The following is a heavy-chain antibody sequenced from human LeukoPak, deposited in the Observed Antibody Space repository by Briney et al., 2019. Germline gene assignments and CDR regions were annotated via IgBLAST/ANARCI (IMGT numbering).Heavy chain of an antibody. Sequence: GGSLRLSCAASGFTFSNYGMHWVRQAPGKGLEWVSSISGGADSTFYADSVKGRFTISRDNSKNTLYLQMNSLRIEDTALYYCARRAVTVTTSWGAFDIWGQGTMVTVSS. CDR2: ISGGADST. D-gene: IGHD4-17*01. CDR1: GFTFSNYG. J-gene: IGHJ3*02. V-gene: IGHV3-23*01. CDR3: ARRAVTVTTSWGAFDI.